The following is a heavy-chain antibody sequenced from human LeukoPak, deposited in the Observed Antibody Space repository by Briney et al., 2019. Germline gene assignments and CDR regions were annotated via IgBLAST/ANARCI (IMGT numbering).Heavy chain of an antibody. D-gene: IGHD3-10*01. V-gene: IGHV3-21*01. Sequence: PGGSLRLSCAASGFTFSSYSMNWVRQAPGKGLERVPSISSSSSYIYYADSVKGRFTISRDNAKNSLYLQMNSLRAEDTAVYYCARDAAHLITMVRESHPWGQGTLVTVSS. J-gene: IGHJ5*02. CDR1: GFTFSSYS. CDR2: ISSSSSYI. CDR3: ARDAAHLITMVRESHP.